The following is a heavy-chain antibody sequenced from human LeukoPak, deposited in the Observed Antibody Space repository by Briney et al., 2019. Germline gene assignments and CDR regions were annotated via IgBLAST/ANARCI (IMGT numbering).Heavy chain of an antibody. CDR2: ISSSSSYT. CDR1: GFTFSDYY. V-gene: IGHV3-11*03. CDR3: AKQDIVVVPAAYDY. D-gene: IGHD2-2*01. J-gene: IGHJ4*02. Sequence: GGSLRLSCAASGFTFSDYYMSWIRQAPGKGLEWVSYISSSSSYTNYADSVKGRFTISRDNAKNSLYLQMNSLRAEDTAVYYCAKQDIVVVPAAYDYWGQGTLVTVSS.